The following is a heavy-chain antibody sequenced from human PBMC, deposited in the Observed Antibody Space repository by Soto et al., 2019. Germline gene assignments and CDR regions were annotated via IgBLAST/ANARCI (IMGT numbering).Heavy chain of an antibody. CDR2: MNPNSGNT. J-gene: IGHJ6*03. CDR1: GYTFTSYD. V-gene: IGHV1-8*01. Sequence: ASVKVSCKASGYTFTSYDINWVRQATGQGLEWMGWMNPNSGNTGYAQKFQGRVTMTRNTSISTAYMELSSLRSEDTAVYYCARVGGVVVPYYMDVWGKGTTVTVSS. CDR3: ARVGGVVVPYYMDV. D-gene: IGHD2-15*01.